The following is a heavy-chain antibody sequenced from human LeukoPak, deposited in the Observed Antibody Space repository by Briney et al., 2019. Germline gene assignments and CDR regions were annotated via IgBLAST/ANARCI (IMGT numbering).Heavy chain of an antibody. Sequence: GRSLRLSCAASGFTLSSYGMHWVRQAPGKGLEWVAVIWYDGSNKYYADSVKGRFTISRDNSKNTLYLQMNSLRAEDTAVYYCARSVEMATIPLDYWGQGTLVTVSS. D-gene: IGHD5-24*01. CDR2: IWYDGSNK. J-gene: IGHJ4*02. CDR1: GFTLSSYG. CDR3: ARSVEMATIPLDY. V-gene: IGHV3-33*01.